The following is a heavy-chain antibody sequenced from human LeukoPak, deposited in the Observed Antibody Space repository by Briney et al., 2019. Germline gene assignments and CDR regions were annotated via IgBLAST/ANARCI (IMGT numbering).Heavy chain of an antibody. CDR3: ARGDTAHYYYGMDV. CDR1: GDSVSSNSAA. V-gene: IGHV6-1*01. J-gene: IGHJ6*02. Sequence: SQTLSLTCAISGDSVSSNSAAWNWIRQSPSRGLEWLGRTNYRSKWYNGYAVSVKSRITINPDASKNQFSLQLNSVTPEDTAVYYCARGDTAHYYYGMDVWGQGTTVTVSS. CDR2: TNYRSKWYN. D-gene: IGHD5-18*01.